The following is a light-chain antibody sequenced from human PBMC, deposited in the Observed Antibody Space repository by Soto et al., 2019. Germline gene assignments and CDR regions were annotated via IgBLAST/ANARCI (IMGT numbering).Light chain of an antibody. CDR1: QSVSSSY. J-gene: IGKJ1*01. Sequence: EIVMTQSPGTLSLSPGERATLSFSASQSVSSSYLAWYQQKPGQAPRLLIYDASNRATGIPARFSGSGSGTDFTLTISSLEPEDFAVYYCQQRSNWLWTFGQGTKVDIK. CDR3: QQRSNWLWT. V-gene: IGKV3-11*01. CDR2: DAS.